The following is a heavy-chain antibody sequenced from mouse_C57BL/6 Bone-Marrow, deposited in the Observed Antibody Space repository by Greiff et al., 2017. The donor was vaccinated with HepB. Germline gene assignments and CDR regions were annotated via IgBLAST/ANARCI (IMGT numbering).Heavy chain of an antibody. D-gene: IGHD1-1*01. J-gene: IGHJ1*03. CDR1: GYTFTSYG. V-gene: IGHV1-81*01. CDR2: IYPRSGNT. Sequence: QVQLKESGAELARPGASVKLSCKASGYTFTSYGISWVKQRTGQGLEWIGEIYPRSGNTYYNEKFKGKATLTADKSSSTAYMELRSLTSEDSAVYFCAREYYGSRYFDVWGTGTTVTVSS. CDR3: AREYYGSRYFDV.